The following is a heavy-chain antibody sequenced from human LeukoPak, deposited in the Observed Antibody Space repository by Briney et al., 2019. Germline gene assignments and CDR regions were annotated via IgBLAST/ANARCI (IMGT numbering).Heavy chain of an antibody. CDR1: GFTFSSYG. CDR3: ARDLRYLGIDY. CDR2: ISYDGSNK. J-gene: IGHJ4*02. D-gene: IGHD3-9*01. Sequence: PGGSLRLSCAASGFTFSSYGMHWVRQAPGKGLEWVAVISYDGSNKYYADSVKGRFTISRDNSKNTLYLQMNSLRSEDTAVYYCARDLRYLGIDYWGQGTLVTVSS. V-gene: IGHV3-30*03.